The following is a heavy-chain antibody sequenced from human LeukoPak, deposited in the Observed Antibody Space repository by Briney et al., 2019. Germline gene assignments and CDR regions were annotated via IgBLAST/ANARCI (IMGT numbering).Heavy chain of an antibody. Sequence: GGSLRLSCAASGFTFSSHGMHWVRQAPGKGLEWVAFIRYDGSNKYYADSVKGRFTISRDNSKNTLYLQMNSLRAEDTAVYYCAKGSVPAAIREAEYFQHWGQGTLVTVSS. D-gene: IGHD2-2*02. V-gene: IGHV3-30*02. CDR2: IRYDGSNK. CDR1: GFTFSSHG. CDR3: AKGSVPAAIREAEYFQH. J-gene: IGHJ1*01.